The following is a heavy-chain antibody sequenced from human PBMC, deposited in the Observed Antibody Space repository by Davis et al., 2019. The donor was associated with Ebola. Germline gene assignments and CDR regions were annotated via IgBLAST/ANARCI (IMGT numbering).Heavy chain of an antibody. CDR1: GFTFSDYY. CDR2: IYSGGRT. CDR3: ASYGSYYYYGMDV. J-gene: IGHJ6*02. V-gene: IGHV3-66*01. Sequence: GESLKISCAASGFTFSDYYMSWVRQAPGKGLEWVSVIYSGGRTYYADSVKGRFTISRDNSKNTLYLQMNSLRAEDTAVYYCASYGSYYYYGMDVWGQGTTVTVSS. D-gene: IGHD1-26*01.